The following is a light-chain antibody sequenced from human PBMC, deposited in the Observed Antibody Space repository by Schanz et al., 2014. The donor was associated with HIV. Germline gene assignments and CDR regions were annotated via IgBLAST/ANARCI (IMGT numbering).Light chain of an antibody. J-gene: IGLJ2*01. V-gene: IGLV2-14*02. CDR2: EVT. CDR3: ATGDISRNGPV. CDR1: RNDVGTYNL. Sequence: QSALTQPASVSGSPGQSITISCTGTRNDVGTYNLVSWYQQHPGKAPQLMIYEVTKRPSGVSDRFSGSKSGTSASLVISGVQAEEEADYFCATGDISRNGPVFGGGTKLTVL.